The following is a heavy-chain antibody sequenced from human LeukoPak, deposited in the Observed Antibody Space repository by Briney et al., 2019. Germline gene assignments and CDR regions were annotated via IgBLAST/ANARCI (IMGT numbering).Heavy chain of an antibody. V-gene: IGHV1-8*03. J-gene: IGHJ6*03. CDR3: ARGGDFWSGYQVSYYMDV. CDR2: MNPNSGNT. CDR1: GGTFTSYD. Sequence: ASVKVSCKASGGTFTSYDINWVRQATGQGLEWMGWMNPNSGNTGYAQKFQGRVTITRDTSISTAYMELSSLRSEDTAVYYCARGGDFWSGYQVSYYMDVWGKGTTVTVSS. D-gene: IGHD3-3*01.